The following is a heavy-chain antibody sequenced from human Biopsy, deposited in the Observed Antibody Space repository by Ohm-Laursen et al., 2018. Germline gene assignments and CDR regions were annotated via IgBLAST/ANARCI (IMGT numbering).Heavy chain of an antibody. D-gene: IGHD2-15*01. CDR3: ARDYGSGSLFDP. Sequence: TLSLTCTVSGDSISGGDYYWSWIRQHPGKGLEWIGYIHYMGSTNYNPSLKSRVTISVDTSKNQFSLRLTSVTAADTAVYYCARDYGSGSLFDPWGQGTLVTVSS. J-gene: IGHJ5*02. CDR1: GDSISGGDYY. V-gene: IGHV4-31*03. CDR2: IHYMGST.